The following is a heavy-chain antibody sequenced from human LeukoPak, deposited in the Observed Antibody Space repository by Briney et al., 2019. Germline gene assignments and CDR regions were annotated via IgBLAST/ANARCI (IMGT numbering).Heavy chain of an antibody. CDR3: ARGDYGDYDFDY. D-gene: IGHD4-17*01. J-gene: IGHJ4*02. CDR1: GYTFTGYY. V-gene: IGHV1-18*04. CDR2: ISAYNGNT. Sequence: ASVKVSCKASGYTFTGYYMHWVRQAPGQGLEWMGWISAYNGNTNYAQMVQGRVTMTTDTSTNTAYMELRSLRSDDTAVYYCARGDYGDYDFDYWGQGTLVTVSS.